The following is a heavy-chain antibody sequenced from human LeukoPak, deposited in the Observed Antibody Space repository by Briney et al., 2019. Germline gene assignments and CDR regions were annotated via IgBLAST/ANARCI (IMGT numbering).Heavy chain of an antibody. Sequence: GGSLRLSCAASGLTFSSNYMSWVRQAPGKGLEWVSVIYSGGSTYYADSVKGRFTISRDNSKDTLYLQMNSLRAEDTAVYYCARSIAARPRYFQHWGQGTLVTVSS. CDR3: ARSIAARPRYFQH. D-gene: IGHD6-6*01. V-gene: IGHV3-53*01. CDR1: GLTFSSNY. J-gene: IGHJ1*01. CDR2: IYSGGST.